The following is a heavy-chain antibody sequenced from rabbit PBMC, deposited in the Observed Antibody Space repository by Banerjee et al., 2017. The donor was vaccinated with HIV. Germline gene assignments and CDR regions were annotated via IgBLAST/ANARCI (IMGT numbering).Heavy chain of an antibody. J-gene: IGHJ4*01. D-gene: IGHD6-1*01. V-gene: IGHV1S40*01. CDR2: IGGGGTDNI. CDR3: ARYSDGDDANL. Sequence: QSLEESGGDLVKPGASLTLTCTASGIDFSSGYYMCWVRQAPGKGLEWIACIGGGGTDNIDYATWAKGRFTISKTSSTTVTLQMTNLTAADTATYFCARYSDGDDANLWGPGTLVTVS. CDR1: GIDFSSGYY.